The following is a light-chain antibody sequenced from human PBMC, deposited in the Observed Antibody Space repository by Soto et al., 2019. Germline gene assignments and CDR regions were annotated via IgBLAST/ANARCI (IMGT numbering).Light chain of an antibody. CDR2: EGS. CDR1: SSDVGSYNL. J-gene: IGLJ1*01. CDR3: CSYAGSSTFV. Sequence: QSVRTQPASVSGGPGESLTISCTVTSSDVGSYNLVSWYQQHPGKAPKLMIYEGSKRPSGVSNRFSGSKSGNTASLTISGLQAEDEADYYCCSYAGSSTFVFGTGTKVTVL. V-gene: IGLV2-23*03.